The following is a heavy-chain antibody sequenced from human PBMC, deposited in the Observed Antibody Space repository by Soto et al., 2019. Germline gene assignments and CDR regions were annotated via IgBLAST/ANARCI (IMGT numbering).Heavy chain of an antibody. D-gene: IGHD3-22*01. CDR3: ARDRQLITMIVVDPYYYGMDV. CDR2: INPNSGGT. Sequence: ASVKVSCKASGYTFTGYYMHWVRQAPGQGLEWMGWINPNSGGTNYAQKFQGWVTMTRDTSISTAYMELSRLRSDDTAVYYCARDRQLITMIVVDPYYYGMDVWGQGTTVTVSS. V-gene: IGHV1-2*04. J-gene: IGHJ6*02. CDR1: GYTFTGYY.